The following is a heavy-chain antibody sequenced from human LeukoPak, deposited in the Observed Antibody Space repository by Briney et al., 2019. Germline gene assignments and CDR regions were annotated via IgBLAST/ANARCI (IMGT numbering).Heavy chain of an antibody. V-gene: IGHV1-24*01. CDR3: AREARNHYVWGSYEFPFDY. J-gene: IGHJ4*02. CDR1: GYTLTELS. CDR2: FDPEDGET. D-gene: IGHD3-16*01. Sequence: ASVKVSCKVSGYTLTELSMHWVRQAPGKGLEWMGGFDPEDGETIYAQKFQGRVTMTEDTSTNTAYMELSSLRSEDTAVYYCAREARNHYVWGSYEFPFDYWGQGTLVTVSS.